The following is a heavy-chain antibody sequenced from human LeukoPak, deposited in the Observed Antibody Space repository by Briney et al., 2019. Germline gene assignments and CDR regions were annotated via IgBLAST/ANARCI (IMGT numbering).Heavy chain of an antibody. J-gene: IGHJ4*02. Sequence: GESLKISCKGSGYRFTSYFIAWVRQMPGKGLECMGRIDPSDSDTSYSPSLQGHVTMSVDRSIDTAYLEWSSLKPSDTATYFCARLLGNSGSYARFDHWGQGTPVTVSS. V-gene: IGHV5-10-1*01. D-gene: IGHD5-12*01. CDR3: ARLLGNSGSYARFDH. CDR2: IDPSDSDT. CDR1: GYRFTSYF.